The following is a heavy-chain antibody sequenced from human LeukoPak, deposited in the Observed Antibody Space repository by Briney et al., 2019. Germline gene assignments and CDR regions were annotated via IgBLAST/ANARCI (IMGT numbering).Heavy chain of an antibody. V-gene: IGHV3-74*01. CDR1: GFTFSSYW. Sequence: GSLRLSCAASGFTFSSYWMHWVRQAPGKGLVWVSRINSDGSSTSYADSVKGRFTISRDNAKNTLYLQMNSLRAEDTAVYYCAREKNIVGIVAFDIWGQGTMVTVSS. J-gene: IGHJ3*02. D-gene: IGHD2/OR15-2a*01. CDR3: AREKNIVGIVAFDI. CDR2: INSDGSST.